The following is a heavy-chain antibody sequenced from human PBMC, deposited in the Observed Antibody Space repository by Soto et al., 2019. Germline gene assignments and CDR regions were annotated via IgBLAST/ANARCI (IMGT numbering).Heavy chain of an antibody. CDR1: GYTLTNYG. D-gene: IGHD3-10*01. CDR3: ARHLRIRGVIGY. V-gene: IGHV1-18*01. J-gene: IGHJ4*02. CDR2: ISHQNGNT. Sequence: QVQLVQSGPEVKKPGASVKVFCKASGYTLTNYGITWVRQAPGQGLEWMGWISHQNGNTNYAQKFQGRVTLTTDKSTSTVYMELGSPRSDDTAVYYFARHLRIRGVIGYWGQGTLVTVSS.